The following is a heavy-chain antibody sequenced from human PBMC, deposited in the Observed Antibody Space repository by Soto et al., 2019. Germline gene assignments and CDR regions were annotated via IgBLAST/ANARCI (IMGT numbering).Heavy chain of an antibody. CDR2: IIPIFGTA. J-gene: IGHJ4*02. CDR1: GGTFSSYA. CDR3: ASPGYYGSGSHY. D-gene: IGHD3-10*01. Sequence: QVQLVQSGAEVKKPGSSVKVSCKASGGTFSSYAISWVRQPPGQGLEWMGGIIPIFGTANYAQKFQGRVTITADESTSTADMELSSLRAEDTAVYYCASPGYYGSGSHYWGQGTLVTVSS. V-gene: IGHV1-69*12.